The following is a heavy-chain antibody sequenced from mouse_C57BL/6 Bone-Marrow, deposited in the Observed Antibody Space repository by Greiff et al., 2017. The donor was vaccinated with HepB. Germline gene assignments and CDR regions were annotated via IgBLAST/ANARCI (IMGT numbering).Heavy chain of an antibody. Sequence: EVQGVESGGGLVQSGRSLRLSCATSGFTFSDFYMEWVRQAPGKGLEWIAASRNKANDYTTEYSASVKGRFIVSRDTSQSILYLQMNALRAEDTAIYYGARDAQLGYFDYWGQGTTLTVSS. CDR2: SRNKANDYTT. V-gene: IGHV7-1*01. CDR3: ARDAQLGYFDY. J-gene: IGHJ2*01. CDR1: GFTFSDFY. D-gene: IGHD4-1*02.